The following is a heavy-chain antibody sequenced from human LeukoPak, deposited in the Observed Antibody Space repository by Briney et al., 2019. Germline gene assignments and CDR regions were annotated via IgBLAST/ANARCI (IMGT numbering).Heavy chain of an antibody. J-gene: IGHJ5*02. CDR3: AKGRRYNILTGYYVSAVDP. Sequence: GGSLRLSCAASGFTFSSYGMHWVRQAPGKGLEWVAFIRYDASNKYYADSVKGRFTISRDNSKNTLYLQMNSLRVEDTAVYYCAKGRRYNILTGYYVSAVDPWGQGTLVTVSS. V-gene: IGHV3-30*02. CDR1: GFTFSSYG. CDR2: IRYDASNK. D-gene: IGHD3-9*01.